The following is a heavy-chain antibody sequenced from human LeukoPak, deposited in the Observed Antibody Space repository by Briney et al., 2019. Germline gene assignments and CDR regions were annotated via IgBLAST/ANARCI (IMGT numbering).Heavy chain of an antibody. CDR3: AKDYCGGDCYSGWYFDL. V-gene: IGHV3-9*01. D-gene: IGHD2-21*02. J-gene: IGHJ2*01. Sequence: GRTLRLSCAASGFTFDDYAMHWVRQAPGKGLEWVSGISYNSDTIAYADSVKGRFTISRDNAKNSLYLRMNSLRAEDTALYYCAKDYCGGDCYSGWYFDLWGRGTLVTVSS. CDR2: ISYNSDTI. CDR1: GFTFDDYA.